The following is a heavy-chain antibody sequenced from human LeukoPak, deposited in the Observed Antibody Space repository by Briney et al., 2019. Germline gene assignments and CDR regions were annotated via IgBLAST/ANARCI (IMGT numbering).Heavy chain of an antibody. CDR3: ARQYSGYGDY. D-gene: IGHD5-12*01. V-gene: IGHV4-4*02. J-gene: IGHJ4*02. Sequence: PSETLSLTCAVSGGSISNNWWSWVRQPPGKGLEWIGEIYHSGSTNYNPSLKSRVTISVDKSKNQFSLKLGSVTAADTAVYYCARQYSGYGDYWGQGTLVTVSS. CDR2: IYHSGST. CDR1: GGSISNNW.